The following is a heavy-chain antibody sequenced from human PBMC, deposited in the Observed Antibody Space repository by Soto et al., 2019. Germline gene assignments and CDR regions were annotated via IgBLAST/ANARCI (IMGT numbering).Heavy chain of an antibody. CDR3: AKGVYDFWSGYYGY. V-gene: IGHV3-23*01. J-gene: IGHJ4*02. CDR2: ISGSGGST. D-gene: IGHD3-3*01. CDR1: GFTFSSYA. Sequence: PGGSLRLSCAASGFTFSSYAMSWVRQAPGKGLEWVSAISGSGGSTYYADSVKGRFTISRDNSKNTLYLQMNSLRAEDTAVYYCAKGVYDFWSGYYGYWGQGTLVTVSS.